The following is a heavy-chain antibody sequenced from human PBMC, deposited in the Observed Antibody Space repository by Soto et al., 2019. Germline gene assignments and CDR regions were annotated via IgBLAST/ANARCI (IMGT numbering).Heavy chain of an antibody. CDR1: GGSISSGGYY. CDR3: ARCSLVVVPAPGFDP. CDR2: IYYSGTT. V-gene: IGHV4-31*03. D-gene: IGHD2-2*01. Sequence: PSETLSLTCTVSGGSISSGGYYWSWIRQHPGKGLEWIGYIYYSGTTYYNPSLESRVTISVDTSKNQFSLKLSSVSAADTALYYCARCSLVVVPAPGFDPWGRGTLVTVS. J-gene: IGHJ5*02.